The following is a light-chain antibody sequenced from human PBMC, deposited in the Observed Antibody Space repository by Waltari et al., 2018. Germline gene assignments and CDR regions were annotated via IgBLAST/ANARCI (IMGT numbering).Light chain of an antibody. CDR1: QSVPTNY. CDR3: QQYGSSSWT. V-gene: IGKV3-20*01. CDR2: GAS. Sequence: EIVLTQSPGTLSLSPGERATLSCRAAQSVPTNYLAWYQQKPGQAPRLLFYGASRRATGSPDRFSGSGSGTDFTLTISRLEPEDSAVYYCQQYGSSSWTFGQGTKVEIK. J-gene: IGKJ1*01.